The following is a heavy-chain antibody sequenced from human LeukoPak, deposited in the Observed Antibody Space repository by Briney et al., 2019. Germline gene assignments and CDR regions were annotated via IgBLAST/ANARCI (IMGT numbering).Heavy chain of an antibody. CDR1: GFTFSSYA. CDR3: AKDRHAPGRYCSSTSCFPFDS. Sequence: PGGALRLSCVVSGFTFSSYAMSWVRQAPGKGLEWVSGISGSGGSTYYADSVKGRFTISRDNTKNPLYLQMNSLRAEDTAVYYCAKDRHAPGRYCSSTSCFPFDSWGQGTLVTVSS. CDR2: ISGSGGST. D-gene: IGHD2-2*01. J-gene: IGHJ5*01. V-gene: IGHV3-23*01.